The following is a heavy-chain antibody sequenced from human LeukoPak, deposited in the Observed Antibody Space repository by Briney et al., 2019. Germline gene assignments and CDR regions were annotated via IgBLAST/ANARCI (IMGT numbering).Heavy chain of an antibody. Sequence: GGSLRLSCAASGFTFRDYAIHWVRQAPGKGLEWVAVISYDGNNKYYADSVKGRFTISRDNSKNTLYLQMNSLRAEDTAVYYCARDYRTGDSYPTYYFDYWGQGTLVTVSS. CDR2: ISYDGNNK. CDR3: ARDYRTGDSYPTYYFDY. J-gene: IGHJ4*02. CDR1: GFTFRDYA. D-gene: IGHD2-8*02. V-gene: IGHV3-30-3*01.